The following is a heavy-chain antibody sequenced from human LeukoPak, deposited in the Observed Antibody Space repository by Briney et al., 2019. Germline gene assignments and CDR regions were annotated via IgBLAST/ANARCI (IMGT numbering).Heavy chain of an antibody. J-gene: IGHJ4*02. V-gene: IGHV3-23*01. CDR3: ARAFRYSSSWGYFDY. CDR2: TGVSGS. D-gene: IGHD6-13*01. CDR1: GFTFSSSA. Sequence: GGSLRLSCAASGFTFSSSAMTWVRQVLGKGLEWVSTTGVSGSYYADSVKGRFIISRDNSKNSLYLQMNSLRAEDTAVYYCARAFRYSSSWGYFDYWGQGTLVTVSS.